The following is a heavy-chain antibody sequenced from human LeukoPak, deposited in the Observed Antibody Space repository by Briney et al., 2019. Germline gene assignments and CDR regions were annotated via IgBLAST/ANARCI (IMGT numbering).Heavy chain of an antibody. CDR3: AREKNYYDSSGRYYYYYYMDV. CDR2: ISSSGSTI. D-gene: IGHD3-22*01. V-gene: IGHV3-48*03. CDR1: GFTFSSYE. Sequence: GGSLRLSCAASGFTFSSYEMNWVRQAPGKGLEWVSYISSSGSTIYYADSVKGRFTISRDNAKNSLYLQMNSLRAEDTAVYYCAREKNYYDSSGRYYYYYYMDVWGKGTTVTVSS. J-gene: IGHJ6*03.